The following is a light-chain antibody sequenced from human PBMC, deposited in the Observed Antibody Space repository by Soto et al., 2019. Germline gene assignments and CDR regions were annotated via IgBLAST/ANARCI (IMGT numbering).Light chain of an antibody. CDR1: QSISSW. V-gene: IGKV1-5*01. Sequence: DIQMSHSPSTLSASVGDRVSITCGASQSISSWLAWYQQKPGNATTLLIYDGASRESRGPSRFSSSRSGTEFTLTISSLQPSDYSTYYCQQFNSYSPGAFGQGTKVDIK. J-gene: IGKJ1*01. CDR2: DGA. CDR3: QQFNSYSPGA.